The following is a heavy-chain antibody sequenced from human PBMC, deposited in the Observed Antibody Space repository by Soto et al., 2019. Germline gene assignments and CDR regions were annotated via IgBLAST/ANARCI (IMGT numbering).Heavy chain of an antibody. J-gene: IGHJ4*02. CDR1: GFTFSSYA. D-gene: IGHD6-13*01. CDR2: ISGSGGST. CDR3: AKVRRPNSAAAGTVDY. Sequence: GGSLRLSCAASGFTFSSYAMSWVRQAPGKGLEWVSAISGSGGSTYYADSVKGRFTISRDNSKNTLYLQMNSLRAEDTAVYYCAKVRRPNSAAAGTVDYWGQGTLVTVSS. V-gene: IGHV3-23*01.